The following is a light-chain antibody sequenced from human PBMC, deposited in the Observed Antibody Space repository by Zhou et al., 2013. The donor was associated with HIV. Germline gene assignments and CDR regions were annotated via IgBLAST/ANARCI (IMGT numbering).Light chain of an antibody. V-gene: IGKV1-17*03. CDR2: GAS. Sequence: DIQMTQSPSAMSASVGDRVTITCRASQGTSNFLAWFQQKPGKVPKRLIYGASSLQNGVPSRFSGSGSGTEFTLTISNLQPEDSATYYCQQYDNLRSTFGQGTKAGD. J-gene: IGKJ2*01. CDR3: QQYDNLRST. CDR1: QGTSNF.